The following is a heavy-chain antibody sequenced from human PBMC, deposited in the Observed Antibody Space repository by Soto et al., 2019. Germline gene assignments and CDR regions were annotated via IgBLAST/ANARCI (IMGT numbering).Heavy chain of an antibody. D-gene: IGHD6-13*01. J-gene: IGHJ4*02. CDR1: GFTFSDYY. Sequence: QVQLVESGGGLVKPGGSLRLSCVASGFTFSDYYMNWIRQAPGKGLEWVSHISRSSSYANYADSVQGRFTISRDDAKNSLFLQMNSLRADDTAVYYCARGGSSSCKTLELWGQGTPVTVSS. CDR2: ISRSSSYA. V-gene: IGHV3-11*05. CDR3: ARGGSSSCKTLEL.